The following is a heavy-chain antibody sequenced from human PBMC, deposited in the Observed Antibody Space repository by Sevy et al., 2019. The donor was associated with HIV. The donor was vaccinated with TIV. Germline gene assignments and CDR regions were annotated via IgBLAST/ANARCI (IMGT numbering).Heavy chain of an antibody. CDR3: TRHRDAGISY. CDR1: GFTVSSNY. Sequence: GGYLRLSCAASGFTVSSNYMSWVRQAPGKGLEWVSVIYSGGSTYYADSVKGRFTISRDNSKNTLYLQMNSLRAEDTAVYYCTRHRDAGISYWGQGTSVTVSS. V-gene: IGHV3-53*01. CDR2: IYSGGST. J-gene: IGHJ4*02. D-gene: IGHD6-13*01.